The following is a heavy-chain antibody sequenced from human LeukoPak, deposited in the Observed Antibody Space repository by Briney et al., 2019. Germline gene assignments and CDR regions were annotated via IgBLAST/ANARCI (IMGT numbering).Heavy chain of an antibody. J-gene: IGHJ4*02. CDR2: VIPIFGTA. Sequence: GASVKVSCKASGGTFSSYAISWVRQAPGKGLEWMGGVIPIFGTANYAQKFQGRVTITADESTSTAYMELSSLRSEDTAVYYCARGMHYDILTFDYWGQGTLVTVSS. D-gene: IGHD3-9*01. CDR1: GGTFSSYA. V-gene: IGHV1-69*13. CDR3: ARGMHYDILTFDY.